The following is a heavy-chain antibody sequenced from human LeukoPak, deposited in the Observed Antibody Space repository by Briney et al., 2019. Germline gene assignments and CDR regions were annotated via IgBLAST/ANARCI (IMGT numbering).Heavy chain of an antibody. V-gene: IGHV3-48*03. Sequence: GGSLRLSCAASGFTFSGYEMNWVRQAPGKGLEWVSYISSSGSTIYYADSVKGRFTISRDNAKNSLYLQMNSLRAEDTAVYYCARDRIYYDSSGLNDYWGQGTLVTVSS. CDR1: GFTFSGYE. CDR3: ARDRIYYDSSGLNDY. D-gene: IGHD3-22*01. CDR2: ISSSGSTI. J-gene: IGHJ4*02.